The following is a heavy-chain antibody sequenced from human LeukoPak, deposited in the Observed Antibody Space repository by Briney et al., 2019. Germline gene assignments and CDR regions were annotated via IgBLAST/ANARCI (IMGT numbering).Heavy chain of an antibody. J-gene: IGHJ4*02. CDR1: GFTFSSYS. D-gene: IGHD6-19*01. CDR3: ARDSKPIAVAVSFDY. Sequence: PGGSLTLSCAASGFTFSSYSMNWVRQAPGKGLEGVSCISSSSSYIYYADTLKGRFTISRDNAKNSLYLQMNSLRAEDTAVYYCARDSKPIAVAVSFDYWGQGTLVTVSS. V-gene: IGHV3-21*01. CDR2: ISSSSSYI.